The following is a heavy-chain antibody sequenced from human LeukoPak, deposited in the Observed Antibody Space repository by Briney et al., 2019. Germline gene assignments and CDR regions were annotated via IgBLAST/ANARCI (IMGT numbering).Heavy chain of an antibody. D-gene: IGHD6-19*01. CDR3: ATAVAVPWGY. J-gene: IGHJ4*02. CDR1: GYTFTDYY. Sequence: ATVKISCKASGYTFTDYYMRWVQQAPGKGLEWMGRVDPEDGETIYAEKFQGRVTITADTSTDTAYMELSSLRSEDTAVYYCATAVAVPWGYWGQGTLVTVSS. CDR2: VDPEDGET. V-gene: IGHV1-69-2*01.